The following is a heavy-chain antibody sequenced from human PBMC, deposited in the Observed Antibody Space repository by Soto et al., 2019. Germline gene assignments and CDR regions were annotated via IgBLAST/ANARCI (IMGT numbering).Heavy chain of an antibody. D-gene: IGHD2-2*01. CDR2: IIPILGIA. V-gene: IGHV1-69*08. CDR1: GGTFSSYT. Sequence: QVQLVQSGAEVKKPGSSVKVSCKASGGTFSSYTISWVRQAPGQGLEWMGRIIPILGIANYAQKFQGRVTITADKSPSTAYMELRSLRSESTAVYYCARDPGYCSSTSCYPFDPWGQGTLVTVSS. CDR3: ARDPGYCSSTSCYPFDP. J-gene: IGHJ5*02.